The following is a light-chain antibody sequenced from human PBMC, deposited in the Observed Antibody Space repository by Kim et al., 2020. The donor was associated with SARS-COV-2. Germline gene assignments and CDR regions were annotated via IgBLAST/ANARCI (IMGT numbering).Light chain of an antibody. CDR3: QQYDDWPPWT. V-gene: IGKV3-15*01. Sequence: EIVMTQSPATLSVSPGERATLSCRASQSVGSNVAWYQQKPGQAPRLLIYGASTRATDVPARFSGSGSGTEFTLIISSLQSEELADYFCQQYDDWPPWTFGQGTKVDIK. J-gene: IGKJ1*01. CDR2: GAS. CDR1: QSVGSN.